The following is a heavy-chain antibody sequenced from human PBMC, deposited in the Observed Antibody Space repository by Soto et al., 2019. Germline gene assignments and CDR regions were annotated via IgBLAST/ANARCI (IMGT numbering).Heavy chain of an antibody. D-gene: IGHD6-13*01. V-gene: IGHV1-18*04. CDR2: ISAHNGYT. CDR1: GFTFTNDG. J-gene: IGHJ6*02. CDR3: AIAVRVRNGMDV. Sequence: QVHLVQSGAEVKKPGASVRVSCKASGFTFTNDGFTWVRQAPGQGLEWMGWISAHNGYTNYGQKFQGRVTMSIDASTSTAYMDLRSVRSDATAVYYCAIAVRVRNGMDVWGQGTTVTVSS.